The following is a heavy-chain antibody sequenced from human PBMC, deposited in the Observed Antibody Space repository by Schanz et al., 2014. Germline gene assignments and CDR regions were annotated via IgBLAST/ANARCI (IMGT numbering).Heavy chain of an antibody. CDR1: GYTLSAYS. CDR2: ISAYNGNT. D-gene: IGHD6-19*01. J-gene: IGHJ4*02. V-gene: IGHV1-18*01. Sequence: QGQLVQSGAEVKKPGASLKVSCKASGYTLSAYSLHWVRQAPGQGLEWMGWISAYNGNTNYAQKLQGRVTMTTDTSTSTAYMELRSLRSDDTAVYYCARGGYSSGWYDRDIAHFDYWGQGTLVTVSS. CDR3: ARGGYSSGWYDRDIAHFDY.